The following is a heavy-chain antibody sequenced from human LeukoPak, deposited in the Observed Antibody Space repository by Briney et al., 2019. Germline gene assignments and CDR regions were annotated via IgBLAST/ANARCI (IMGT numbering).Heavy chain of an antibody. CDR3: ARGWLRSGFDL. D-gene: IGHD5-12*01. CDR2: TYYSSEWYT. V-gene: IGHV6-1*01. Sequence: SQTLSLTCAISGDSVSSAWNWIRQSPSRGLEWLGRTYYSSEWYTDYAVSVKGRVSINPDTSKNQLSLQLSSVTPEDTAVYYCARGWLRSGFDLWGQGTLVTVSS. J-gene: IGHJ4*02. CDR1: GDSVSSA.